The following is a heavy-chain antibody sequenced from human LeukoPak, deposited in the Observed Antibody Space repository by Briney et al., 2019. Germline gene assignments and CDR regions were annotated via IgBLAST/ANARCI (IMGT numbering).Heavy chain of an antibody. V-gene: IGHV4-61*02. CDR1: GGSISSGSYY. CDR2: IYTSGST. CDR3: ARDLMVISSRYCSSTSCPSTLYYYYYYMDV. Sequence: PSETLSLTCTVSGGSISSGSYYWSWIRQPAGKGLEWIGRIYTSGSTNYNPSLKSRVTISVDTSKNQFSLKLSSVTAADTAVYYCARDLMVISSRYCSSTSCPSTLYYYYYYMDVWGKGTTVTVSS. J-gene: IGHJ6*03. D-gene: IGHD2-2*01.